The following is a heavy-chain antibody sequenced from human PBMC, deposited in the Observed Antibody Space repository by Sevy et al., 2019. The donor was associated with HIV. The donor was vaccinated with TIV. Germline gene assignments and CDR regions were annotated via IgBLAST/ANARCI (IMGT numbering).Heavy chain of an antibody. CDR1: GYTFTSYG. D-gene: IGHD2-15*01. Sequence: ASVKVSCKASGYTFTSYGISWVRQAPGQGLEWMGWISAYNGNTNYAQKLQGRVTMTTDTSTSTAYMELRSLRSDDTAVYYCARDDCSGGSCYSPLDYWGQRTLVTVSS. V-gene: IGHV1-18*01. CDR3: ARDDCSGGSCYSPLDY. J-gene: IGHJ4*02. CDR2: ISAYNGNT.